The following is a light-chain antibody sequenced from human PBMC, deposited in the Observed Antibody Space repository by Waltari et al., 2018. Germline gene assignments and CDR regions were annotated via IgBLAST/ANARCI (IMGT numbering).Light chain of an antibody. V-gene: IGLV3-21*03. CDR1: DIGTRS. CDR3: HVWDTRTDHVV. J-gene: IGLJ2*01. Sequence: SYVLTQPPSVSVAPGKTARIPCGGNDIGTRSVHWYQQEPGQAPALGGVDDSDRPSGIPDRFSGSNSANTATLTISRVEAGDEADYYCHVWDTRTDHVVFGGGTKLTVL. CDR2: DDS.